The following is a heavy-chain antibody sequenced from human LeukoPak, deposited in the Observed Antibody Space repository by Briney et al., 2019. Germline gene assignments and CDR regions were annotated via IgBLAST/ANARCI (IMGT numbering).Heavy chain of an antibody. J-gene: IGHJ6*03. CDR2: MNPNSGNT. CDR3: ARAPPRGTIFGVVTRDYYMDV. V-gene: IGHV1-8*01. CDR1: GYTFTSYD. Sequence: ASVKVSCKASGYTFTSYDINWVRQATGQGLEWMGWMNPNSGNTGYVQKFQGRVTMTRNTSISTAYMELSSLRSEDTAVYYCARAPPRGTIFGVVTRDYYMDVWGKGTTVTVSS. D-gene: IGHD3-3*01.